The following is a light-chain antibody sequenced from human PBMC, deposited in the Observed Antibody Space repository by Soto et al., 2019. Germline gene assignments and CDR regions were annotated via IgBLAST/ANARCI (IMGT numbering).Light chain of an antibody. V-gene: IGKV1-33*01. J-gene: IGKJ3*01. Sequence: DIQMTQSPSSLSASVGDRVTITCQASPDISIYLNWYQQKSGKAPKLRIYDVSNLATGVPSRFSGSGSGTDFSFTISTLPPEDIATYYYEQYDNLPFTFGPGTKVYSK. CDR3: EQYDNLPFT. CDR1: PDISIY. CDR2: DVS.